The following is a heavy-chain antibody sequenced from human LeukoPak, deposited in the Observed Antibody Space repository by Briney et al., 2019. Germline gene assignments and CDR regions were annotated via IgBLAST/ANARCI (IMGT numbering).Heavy chain of an antibody. CDR2: IYPGDSDT. J-gene: IGHJ4*02. V-gene: IGHV5-51*01. D-gene: IGHD3-9*01. CDR3: ARQNDILTGYSDY. Sequence: GESLKIPCKGLGYSFTSLWIGWVRQMPGKGLEGMGIIYPGDSDTRYSPSFQGQVTISADKSISTAYLQWSRLKASDTAMYYCARQNDILTGYSDYWGQGTLVTVSS. CDR1: GYSFTSLW.